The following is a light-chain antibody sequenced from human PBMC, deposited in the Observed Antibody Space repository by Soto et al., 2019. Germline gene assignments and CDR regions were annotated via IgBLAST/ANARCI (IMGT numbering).Light chain of an antibody. CDR3: QQANSFPLT. V-gene: IGKV1-12*01. Sequence: DIQMTQSPSSVSASVGDRVTFTCRASQGIGGWLAWYQQKPGKAPKLLIYAASSLQSGVPSRFSGGGYGTDFTLTISSLQPEDFGTYYCQQANSFPLTFGGGTTVEIK. CDR1: QGIGGW. CDR2: AAS. J-gene: IGKJ4*01.